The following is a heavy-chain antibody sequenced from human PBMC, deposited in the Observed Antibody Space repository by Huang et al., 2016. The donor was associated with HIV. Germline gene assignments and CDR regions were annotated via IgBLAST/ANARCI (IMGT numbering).Heavy chain of an antibody. CDR3: ARAPHYGSGSYYY. Sequence: QVQLHQWGAGLLKPSETLSLTCAVYGGSFSGYYWTWLRQPPGKGLEWIGEITHRGSTNYNPSLKSRVTISEETSKNQFSLKLSSVTAADTAVYYCARAPHYGSGSYYYWGQGTLVTVSS. CDR2: ITHRGST. V-gene: IGHV4-34*01. J-gene: IGHJ4*02. D-gene: IGHD3-10*01. CDR1: GGSFSGYY.